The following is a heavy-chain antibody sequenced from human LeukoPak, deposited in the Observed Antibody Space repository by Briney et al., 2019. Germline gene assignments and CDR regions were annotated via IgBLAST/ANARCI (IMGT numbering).Heavy chain of an antibody. J-gene: IGHJ4*02. V-gene: IGHV3-33*01. D-gene: IGHD2-2*01. CDR2: IWYDGSNK. Sequence: GGSLRLSCAASGFTFSSYGMHWVRQAPGKGLEWVAVIWYDGSNKYYADSVKGRFTISRDNSKHTLYLQMNSLRAEDTAVYYCARDPTAIVVVPDYFDYWGQGTLVTVSS. CDR1: GFTFSSYG. CDR3: ARDPTAIVVVPDYFDY.